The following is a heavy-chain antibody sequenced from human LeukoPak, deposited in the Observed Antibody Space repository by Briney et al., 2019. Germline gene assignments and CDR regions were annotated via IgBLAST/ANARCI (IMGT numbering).Heavy chain of an antibody. Sequence: SVKVSCKASGGTFSSYAISWVRQAPGQGLEWMGGIIPIFGTANYAQKFQGRVTITADESTSTAYMELSSLRSEDTAVYYCARSRDGYNHYYYYYMDVWSKGTTVTISS. CDR2: IIPIFGTA. V-gene: IGHV1-69*13. CDR3: ARSRDGYNHYYYYYMDV. D-gene: IGHD5-24*01. J-gene: IGHJ6*03. CDR1: GGTFSSYA.